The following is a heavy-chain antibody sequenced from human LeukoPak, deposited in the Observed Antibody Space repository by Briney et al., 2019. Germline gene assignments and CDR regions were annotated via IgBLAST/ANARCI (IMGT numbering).Heavy chain of an antibody. CDR2: IYHSGST. CDR1: GYSISTDYY. V-gene: IGHV4-38-2*02. D-gene: IGHD6-6*01. CDR3: ARGRARPSYFDY. J-gene: IGHJ4*02. Sequence: SETLSLTCTVSGYSISTDYYWGWIRQPPGKGLEWIGTIYHSGSTYYNPSLKSRVTISVDTSKNQFSLKVSSVTAADTAVYYCARGRARPSYFDYWGQGTLVTVSS.